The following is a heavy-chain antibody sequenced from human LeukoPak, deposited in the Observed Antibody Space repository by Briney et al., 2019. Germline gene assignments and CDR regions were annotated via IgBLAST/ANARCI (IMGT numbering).Heavy chain of an antibody. CDR1: GFTFSNYA. Sequence: GASLRLSCAASGFTFSNYAMNWVRQAPGKGLEWVSSISRSGGGTYYADSVKGRFTISRDNSKNTLYLQMNSLRAEDAAVYYCAKDATMTTDCYFDLWGRGTLVTVSS. CDR2: ISRSGGGT. D-gene: IGHD4-17*01. CDR3: AKDATMTTDCYFDL. J-gene: IGHJ2*01. V-gene: IGHV3-23*01.